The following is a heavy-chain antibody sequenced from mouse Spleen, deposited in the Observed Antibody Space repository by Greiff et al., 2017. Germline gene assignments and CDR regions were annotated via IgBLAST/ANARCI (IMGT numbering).Heavy chain of an antibody. V-gene: IGHV3-1*01. D-gene: IGHD2-3*01. CDR2: ISYSGST. J-gene: IGHJ2*01. CDR1: GYSITSGYD. Sequence: EVKVEESGPGMVKPSQSLSLTCTVTGYSITSGYDWHWIRHFPGNKLEWMGYISYSGSTNYNPSLKSRISITHDTSKNHFFLKLNSVTTEDTATYYCARGGYDGYSPFDYWGQGTTLTVSS. CDR3: ARGGYDGYSPFDY.